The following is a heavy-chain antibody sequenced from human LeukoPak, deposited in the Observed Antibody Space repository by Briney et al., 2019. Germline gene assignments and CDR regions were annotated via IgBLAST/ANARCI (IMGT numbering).Heavy chain of an antibody. CDR1: GGSITSSY. CDR2: VYYSGT. Sequence: KPSETLSLTCTVSGGSITSSYWNWIRQSPGKGLEWIGYVYYSGTNYNPSLKSRVTISLDTSKNQFSLNLSSVTAADTAIYYCAGSGSYSTGHFDSWGQGTLVSVSS. D-gene: IGHD1-26*01. V-gene: IGHV4-59*01. J-gene: IGHJ4*02. CDR3: AGSGSYSTGHFDS.